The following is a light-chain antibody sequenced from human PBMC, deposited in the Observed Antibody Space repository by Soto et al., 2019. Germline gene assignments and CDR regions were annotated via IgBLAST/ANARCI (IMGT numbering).Light chain of an antibody. J-gene: IGKJ5*01. V-gene: IGKV1-5*03. CDR3: QQYNNWPPIT. Sequence: TQSPGTLSLSPGERATVTCRASQSISSWLAWYQQKAGKAPKLLIYKASALEGGVPSRFSGSGSGTEFTLTISSLQSEDFAVYYCQQYNNWPPITFGQGTRLEI. CDR1: QSISSW. CDR2: KAS.